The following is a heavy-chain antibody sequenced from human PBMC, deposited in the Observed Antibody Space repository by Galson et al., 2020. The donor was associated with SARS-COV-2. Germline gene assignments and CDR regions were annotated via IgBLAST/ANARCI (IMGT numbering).Heavy chain of an antibody. Sequence: ASVKVSCKASGYTFTSYGISWVRQAPGQGLEWMGWISAYNGNTNYAQKLQGRVTMTTDTSTSTAYMELRSLRSDDTAVYYCARSIYCSGGSCYSSWFDPWGQGTLVTVSS. V-gene: IGHV1-18*01. CDR2: ISAYNGNT. CDR1: GYTFTSYG. CDR3: ARSIYCSGGSCYSSWFDP. J-gene: IGHJ5*02. D-gene: IGHD2-15*01.